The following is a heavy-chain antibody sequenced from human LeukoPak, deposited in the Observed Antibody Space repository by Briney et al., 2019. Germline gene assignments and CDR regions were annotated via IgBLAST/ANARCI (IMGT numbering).Heavy chain of an antibody. CDR3: AAGSSGWLFDY. Sequence: GGSLRLSCAASGFSFSSYGMHWVRQAPGKGLEWVAVIWYDGSKKYYADSGKGRFTISRDNSKHTLYLQVNSLRAEDTAVYYCAAGSSGWLFDYWGQGNLVTVSS. CDR2: IWYDGSKK. J-gene: IGHJ4*02. CDR1: GFSFSSYG. D-gene: IGHD6-19*01. V-gene: IGHV3-33*01.